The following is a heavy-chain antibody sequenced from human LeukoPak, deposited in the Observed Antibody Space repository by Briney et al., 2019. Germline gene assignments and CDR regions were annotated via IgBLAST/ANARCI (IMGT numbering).Heavy chain of an antibody. Sequence: NPSETLSLTCTVSGGSISSGGYYWSWIRQHPGKGLEWIGYIYYSGSTYYNPSLKSRVTISVDTSKNQFSLKLSSVTAADTAVYYCAGAPTNWNYFDYWGQGTLVTVSS. V-gene: IGHV4-31*03. J-gene: IGHJ4*02. D-gene: IGHD1-1*01. CDR2: IYYSGST. CDR3: AGAPTNWNYFDY. CDR1: GGSISSGGYY.